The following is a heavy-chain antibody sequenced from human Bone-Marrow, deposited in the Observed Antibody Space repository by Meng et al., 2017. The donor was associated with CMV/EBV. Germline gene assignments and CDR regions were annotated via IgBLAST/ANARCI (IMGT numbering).Heavy chain of an antibody. CDR3: ARSRYSGSYLDY. J-gene: IGHJ4*02. Sequence: VQLVESGGRLVKPGGSLSLSCAASGFTFSDYYMSWIRQAPGKGLEWVSYISSSSSYTNYADSVKGRFTISRDNAKNSLYLQMNSLRAEDTAVYYCARSRYSGSYLDYWGQGTLVTVSS. CDR2: ISSSSSYT. CDR1: GFTFSDYY. D-gene: IGHD1-26*01. V-gene: IGHV3-11*06.